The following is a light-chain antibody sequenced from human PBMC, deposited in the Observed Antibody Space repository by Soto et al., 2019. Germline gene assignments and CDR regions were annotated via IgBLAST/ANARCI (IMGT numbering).Light chain of an antibody. CDR2: DAS. J-gene: IGKJ1*01. CDR3: QQYNNYPLT. Sequence: IQMTQSQSSLSASVGDRVTISCRASQGIGNALGWYQQKPGKAPKLLIYDASSLESGVPSRFSGSGSGTEFTLTISSLQTDDFATYYCQQYNNYPLTFGQGTKVDIK. V-gene: IGKV1D-13*01. CDR1: QGIGNA.